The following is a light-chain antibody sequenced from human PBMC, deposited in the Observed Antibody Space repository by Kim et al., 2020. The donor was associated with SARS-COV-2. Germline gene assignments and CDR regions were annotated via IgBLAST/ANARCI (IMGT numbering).Light chain of an antibody. CDR1: SSDVAGYNL. Sequence: GQSTTISSTRTSSDVAGYNLVSWHQQHPAAAPNLIICKSSKPPAGLDRRFSCTNSGNAASVTISRLQADDDAYYCCSSYAGRSAYVFGAGTKVTVL. CDR3: SSYAGRSAYV. V-gene: IGLV2-23*01. J-gene: IGLJ1*01. CDR2: KSS.